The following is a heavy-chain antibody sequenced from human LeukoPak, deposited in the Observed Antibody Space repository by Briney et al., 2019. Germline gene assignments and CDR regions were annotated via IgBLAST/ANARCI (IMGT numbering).Heavy chain of an antibody. V-gene: IGHV1-69*04. CDR1: GGTFSSYA. Sequence: SVKVSCKASGGTFSSYAISWVRQAPRQGLEWMGRIIPILGIANYAQKFQGRVTITADKSTSTAYMELSSLRSEDTAVYYCAGSSIAAAGDATRIDYWGQGTLVTVSS. D-gene: IGHD6-13*01. J-gene: IGHJ4*02. CDR3: AGSSIAAAGDATRIDY. CDR2: IIPILGIA.